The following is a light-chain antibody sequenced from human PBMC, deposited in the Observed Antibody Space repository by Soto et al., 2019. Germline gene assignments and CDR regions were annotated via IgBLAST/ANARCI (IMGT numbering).Light chain of an antibody. V-gene: IGKV3-20*01. J-gene: IGKJ1*01. CDR2: GAS. CDR1: QSVSSNY. CDR3: QQYGSSPPWT. Sequence: EIVLTQSPGTLSLSPGERASLSCRASQSVSSNYLAWYQQKPGQAPRLLIYGASNRATCIPDRFSGSGSGTDFTLTISSLEHEDSAVYYCQQYGSSPPWTFGQGTKVDIK.